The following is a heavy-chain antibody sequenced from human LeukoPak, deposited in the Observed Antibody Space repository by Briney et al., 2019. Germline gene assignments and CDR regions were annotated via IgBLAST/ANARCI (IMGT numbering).Heavy chain of an antibody. V-gene: IGHV1-46*01. Sequence: PRASVKVSCKASGYTFTKSYIHWVRQAPGQQLEWMRLINPGGDNTDYAQNFQGRVTMTSDTSARTVYMELSSLRSEDTAIYYCARIRDGYNDAYDIWGQGTVVTVPS. D-gene: IGHD5-24*01. CDR1: GYTFTKSY. CDR3: ARIRDGYNDAYDI. J-gene: IGHJ3*02. CDR2: INPGGDNT.